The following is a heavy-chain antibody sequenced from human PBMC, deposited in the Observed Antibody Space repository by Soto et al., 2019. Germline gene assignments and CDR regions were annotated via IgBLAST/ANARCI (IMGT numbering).Heavy chain of an antibody. CDR1: GFTFSNAW. CDR2: IKSKTDGGTT. Sequence: PGGSLRLSCAASGFTFSNAWMSWVRQAPGKGLEWVGRIKSKTDGGTTDYAAPVKGRFTISRDDSKNTLYLQMNSLKTEDTAVYYCTTLRGSYDLYYYYGMDVWGQGTTVTVSS. D-gene: IGHD1-26*01. V-gene: IGHV3-15*01. J-gene: IGHJ6*02. CDR3: TTLRGSYDLYYYYGMDV.